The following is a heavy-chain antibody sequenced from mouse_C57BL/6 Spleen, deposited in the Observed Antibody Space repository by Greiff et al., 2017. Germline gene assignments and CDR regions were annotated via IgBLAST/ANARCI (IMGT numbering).Heavy chain of an antibody. D-gene: IGHD2-4*01. CDR2: ISYDGSN. Sequence: EVKLVESGPGLVKPSQSLSLTCSVTGYSITSGYYWNWIRQFPGNKLEWMGYISYDGSNNYNPSLKNRISITRDTSKHQFFLKLNSVTTEDTATYYCARGGDYDVWGQGTTLTVSS. J-gene: IGHJ2*01. V-gene: IGHV3-6*01. CDR1: GYSITSGYY. CDR3: ARGGDYDV.